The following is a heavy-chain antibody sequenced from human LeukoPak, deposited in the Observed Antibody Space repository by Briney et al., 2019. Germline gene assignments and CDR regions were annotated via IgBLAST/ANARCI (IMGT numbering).Heavy chain of an antibody. CDR3: AKEETVTTAFDY. Sequence: GRSLRLSRAASGFTFKNYGMHWVRQAPGKGLDWVAVISFDGTNKYYADSVKGRFTISRDNSKNTLYLQMNSLRTEDTAVYYCAKEETVTTAFDYWGQGTLVTVSS. CDR2: ISFDGTNK. D-gene: IGHD4-17*01. J-gene: IGHJ4*02. CDR1: GFTFKNYG. V-gene: IGHV3-30*18.